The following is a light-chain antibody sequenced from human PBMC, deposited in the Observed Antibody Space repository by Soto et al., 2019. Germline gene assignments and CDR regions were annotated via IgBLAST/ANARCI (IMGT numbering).Light chain of an antibody. CDR3: QQYGSSPPYT. V-gene: IGKV3-20*01. CDR1: QSVSSSY. Sequence: EIVLTQSPGTLYLSPGERATLSCRASQSVSSSYLAWYQQKPGQALRLLIYGASSRATGIPDRFSGSGSGTDFTLTISRLEPEDFAVYYCQQYGSSPPYTFGQGTKLEIK. J-gene: IGKJ2*01. CDR2: GAS.